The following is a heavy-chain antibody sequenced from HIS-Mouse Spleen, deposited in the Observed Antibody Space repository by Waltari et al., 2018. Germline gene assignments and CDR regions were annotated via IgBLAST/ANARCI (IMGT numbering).Heavy chain of an antibody. V-gene: IGHV4-4*07. CDR1: GGSISSYY. D-gene: IGHD3-3*01. J-gene: IGHJ3*02. Sequence: QVQLQESGPGLVKPSETLSLTCTVSGGSISSYYWSWIRQPAGKGLEWIGGIYTSGSTNYNPPLKRRVTMSVDTSKNQFSLKLSSVTAADTAVYYCARDFHDFWSGYYGGDKKHDAFDIWGQGTMVTVSS. CDR2: IYTSGST. CDR3: ARDFHDFWSGYYGGDKKHDAFDI.